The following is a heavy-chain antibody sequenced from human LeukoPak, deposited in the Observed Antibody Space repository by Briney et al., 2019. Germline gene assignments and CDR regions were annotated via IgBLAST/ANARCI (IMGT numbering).Heavy chain of an antibody. Sequence: GGSLRLSCTVSGFTVTSNSMSWVRQAPGKGLEWVSFIYSGSTHYSDSVKGRFTISRDNSKNTLYLQMNSLRAEDTAVYYCARSSSRYCSGGSCYSGVLGYFDYWGQGTLVTVSS. CDR1: GFTVTSNS. D-gene: IGHD2-15*01. J-gene: IGHJ4*02. CDR2: IYSGST. CDR3: ARSSSRYCSGGSCYSGVLGYFDY. V-gene: IGHV3-53*01.